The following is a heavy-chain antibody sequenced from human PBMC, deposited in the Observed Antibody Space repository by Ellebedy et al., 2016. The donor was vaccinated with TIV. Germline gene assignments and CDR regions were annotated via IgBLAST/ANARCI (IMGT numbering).Heavy chain of an antibody. Sequence: MPSETLSLTCTVSGGSISPHYWSWIRQPPGPGLQWVGYISSSGSTNYNPSLTSRVTISVDTSKNQFDLRLRSVTAADTGVYYCARESITMAREGMDVWGQGTTVTVSS. CDR3: ARESITMAREGMDV. V-gene: IGHV4-59*11. CDR2: ISSSGST. D-gene: IGHD3-10*01. CDR1: GGSISPHY. J-gene: IGHJ6*02.